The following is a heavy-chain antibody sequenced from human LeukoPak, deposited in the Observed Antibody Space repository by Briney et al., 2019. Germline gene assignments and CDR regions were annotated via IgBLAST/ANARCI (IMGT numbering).Heavy chain of an antibody. CDR1: SGSISSDY. CDR2: IYYSGST. V-gene: IGHV4-59*01. J-gene: IGHJ5*02. Sequence: SETLSLTCTVSSGSISSDYWSWIRQPPGKGLEWIGYIYYSGSTKYNPSLKSRVTISVDTSKNQFSLKLSSVTAADTAVYYCARARSYLDWLDPWGQGTVVTVSS. D-gene: IGHD2-2*03. CDR3: ARARSYLDWLDP.